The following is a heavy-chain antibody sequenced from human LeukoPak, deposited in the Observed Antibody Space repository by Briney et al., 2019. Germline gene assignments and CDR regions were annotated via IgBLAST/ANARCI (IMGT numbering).Heavy chain of an antibody. J-gene: IGHJ4*02. D-gene: IGHD1-26*01. Sequence: GGSLRLSCAASGFTFSSYAMHWVRQAPGKGLEWVAVISYDGSNKYYADSVKGRFTISRDNFKNTLYLQMNSLRAEDTAVYYCARANHEWELLWGQGTLVTVSS. CDR2: ISYDGSNK. CDR1: GFTFSSYA. V-gene: IGHV3-30-3*01. CDR3: ARANHEWELL.